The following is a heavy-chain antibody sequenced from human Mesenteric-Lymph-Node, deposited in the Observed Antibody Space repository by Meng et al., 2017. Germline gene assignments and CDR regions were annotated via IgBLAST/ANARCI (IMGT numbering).Heavy chain of an antibody. Sequence: GGSLRLSCAASGFTFSSSEMNWVRQAPVKGLEWVSTISGSGDRTYYRGSVKGRFTISRDNSKNTLYLQMNSLGAEDTALYYCVKDPVVAAGASYYGYWGQGTLVTVSS. CDR3: VKDPVVAAGASYYGY. CDR2: ISGSGDRT. V-gene: IGHV3-23*01. J-gene: IGHJ4*02. D-gene: IGHD6-25*01. CDR1: GFTFSSSE.